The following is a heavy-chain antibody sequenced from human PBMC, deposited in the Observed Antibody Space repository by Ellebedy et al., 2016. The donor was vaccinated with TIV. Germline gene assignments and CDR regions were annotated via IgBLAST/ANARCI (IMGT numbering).Heavy chain of an antibody. CDR1: GFTFNYFT. CDR2: TSYDGVNK. V-gene: IGHV3-30-3*01. CDR3: ARGPDGRYCTSTSCYPAVYYYYGMEV. Sequence: GGSLRLSCAASGFTFNYFTMHWVRQAPGKGLEWVAVTSYDGVNKFYADSVKGRFTISRDNSKNTLFLQMNSLRGEDTAVYYCARGPDGRYCTSTSCYPAVYYYYGMEVWGQGTTLTVSS. D-gene: IGHD2-2*01. J-gene: IGHJ6*02.